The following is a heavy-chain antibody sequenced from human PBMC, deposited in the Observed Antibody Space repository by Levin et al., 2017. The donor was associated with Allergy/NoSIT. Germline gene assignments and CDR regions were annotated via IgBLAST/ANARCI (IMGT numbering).Heavy chain of an antibody. CDR2: INPNSGGT. CDR3: ARGGWDIVVVVAATPGWSWFDP. Sequence: ASVKVSCKASGYTFTGYYMHWVRQAPGQGLEWMGRINPNSGGTNYAQKFQGRVTMTRDTSISTAYMELSRLRSDDTAVYYCARGGWDIVVVVAATPGWSWFDPWGQGTLVTVSS. V-gene: IGHV1-2*06. J-gene: IGHJ5*02. CDR1: GYTFTGYY. D-gene: IGHD2-15*01.